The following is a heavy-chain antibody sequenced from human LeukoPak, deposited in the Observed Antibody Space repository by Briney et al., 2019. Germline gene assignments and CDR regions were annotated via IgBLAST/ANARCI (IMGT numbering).Heavy chain of an antibody. J-gene: IGHJ4*02. CDR2: INHSGST. Sequence: SETLSLTCAVYGGSFSGYYWSWIRQPPGKGLEWIGEINHSGSTNYNLSLKSRVTISVDTSKNQFSLKLSSVTAADTAVYYCARVQHTQWLVRGIDYWGQGTLVTVSS. CDR1: GGSFSGYY. V-gene: IGHV4-34*01. D-gene: IGHD6-19*01. CDR3: ARVQHTQWLVRGIDY.